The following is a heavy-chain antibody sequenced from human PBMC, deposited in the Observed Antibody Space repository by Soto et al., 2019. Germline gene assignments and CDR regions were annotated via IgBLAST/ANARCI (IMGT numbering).Heavy chain of an antibody. J-gene: IGHJ6*02. CDR3: ARDRSFALLEWSPSDSYGMDV. CDR2: ISTSNGYT. V-gene: IGHV1-18*01. CDR1: GYSFSTYG. D-gene: IGHD3-3*01. Sequence: QVQLVQSAGEVKEPGASLKVACKASGYSFSTYGISWVRQAPGQGLEWMGWISTSNGYTKYAQKFQGRVSMTTDTSNNTAYMEVRSLRSDDKAFYFCARDRSFALLEWSPSDSYGMDVWGQGTSVTVSS.